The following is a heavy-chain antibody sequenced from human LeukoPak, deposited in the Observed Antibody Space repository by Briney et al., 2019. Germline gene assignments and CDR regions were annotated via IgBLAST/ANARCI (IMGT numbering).Heavy chain of an antibody. D-gene: IGHD6-19*01. CDR3: AKDYRRGLIAVENWFDP. CDR1: GFTFSSYG. CDR2: ISYDGSNK. J-gene: IGHJ5*02. Sequence: GRSLRLSCAASGFTFSSYGMHWVRQAPGKGLEWVAVISYDGSNKYYADSVKGRFTISRDNSKNTLYLQMNSLRAEDTAVYYSAKDYRRGLIAVENWFDPWGQGTLVTVSS. V-gene: IGHV3-30*18.